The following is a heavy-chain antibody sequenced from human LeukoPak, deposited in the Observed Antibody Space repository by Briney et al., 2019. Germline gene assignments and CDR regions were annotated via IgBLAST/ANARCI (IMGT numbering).Heavy chain of an antibody. J-gene: IGHJ4*02. CDR2: ISYDGSNK. CDR3: ARSSSIAAFDY. V-gene: IGHV3-30-3*01. Sequence: GGSLRLSCAASGFTFSSYAMHWVRQAPGKGLEWVAVISYDGSNKYYADSVKGRFTISRDNSKNTLYLQMHSLGADDTAVYYCARSSSIAAFDYWGQGTLVTVSS. CDR1: GFTFSSYA. D-gene: IGHD6-6*01.